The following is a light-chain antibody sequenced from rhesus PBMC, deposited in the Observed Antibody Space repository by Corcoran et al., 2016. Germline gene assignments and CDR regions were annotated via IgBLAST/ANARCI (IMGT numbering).Light chain of an antibody. Sequence: DIQMTQSPSSLSAPVGDRVTITCRASQGISTYLNWYQQKPGKAPKRLIYAASSLQSGGPARFSGSGSGTDFHLTISSLQPEDFATYYVLQYNYDPLTFGGGTKVEIK. V-gene: IGKV1-43*02. J-gene: IGKJ4*01. CDR3: LQYNYDPLT. CDR1: QGISTY. CDR2: AAS.